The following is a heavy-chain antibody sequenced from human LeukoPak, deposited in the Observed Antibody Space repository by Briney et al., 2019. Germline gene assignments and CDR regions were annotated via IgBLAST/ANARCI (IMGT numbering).Heavy chain of an antibody. CDR2: INHSGSA. J-gene: IGHJ4*02. CDR1: GGSFSGYY. D-gene: IGHD6-19*01. CDR3: ARRIAVAGTGDTHFDY. Sequence: SETLSLTCAVYGGSFSGYYWSWIRQPPGKGLEWIGEINHSGSANYNPSLKSRVTISVDTSKNQFSLKLSSVTAADMAVYYCARRIAVAGTGDTHFDYWGQGTLVTVSS. V-gene: IGHV4-34*01.